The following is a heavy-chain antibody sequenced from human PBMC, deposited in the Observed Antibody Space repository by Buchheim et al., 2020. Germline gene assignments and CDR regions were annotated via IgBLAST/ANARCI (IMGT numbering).Heavy chain of an antibody. D-gene: IGHD1-26*01. Sequence: EVQLVESGGGLVQPGGSLKLSCAASGFSSNKWMSWVRQAPGKGLHWIGNINKNGSAQYYVDSVRGRFTISRDNSKNTLFLEMNSLRVEDTAVYYCTNDPPYSGFAFAMWGQGT. CDR2: INKNGSAQ. CDR3: TNDPPYSGFAFAM. CDR1: GFSSNKW. J-gene: IGHJ3*02. V-gene: IGHV3-7*01.